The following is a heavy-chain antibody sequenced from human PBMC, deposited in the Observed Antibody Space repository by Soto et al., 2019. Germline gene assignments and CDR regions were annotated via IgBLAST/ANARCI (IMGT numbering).Heavy chain of an antibody. CDR1: GGSISSYY. CDR3: ARHGYNFWSGYYAFLDY. CDR2: IYYSGST. Sequence: SETLSLTCTVSGGSISSYYWSWIRQPPGKGLEWIGYIYYSGSTNYNPSLKSRVTISVDTSKNQFSLKLSSVTAADTAVYYCARHGYNFWSGYYAFLDYSGQGTLVTVSS. D-gene: IGHD3-3*01. V-gene: IGHV4-59*08. J-gene: IGHJ4*02.